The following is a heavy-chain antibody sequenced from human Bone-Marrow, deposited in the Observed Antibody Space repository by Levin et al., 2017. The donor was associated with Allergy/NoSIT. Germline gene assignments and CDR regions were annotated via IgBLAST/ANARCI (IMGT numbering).Heavy chain of an antibody. Sequence: GGSLRLSCAASGFIFSNYWMSWVRQAPGKGLEWVANINEDGTVKFYVDSVRGRFDVSRDNAKNSLYLQMNSLIAEDTALYYCVRDLVRYDGSEYWGQGTLVTVSS. J-gene: IGHJ4*02. CDR3: VRDLVRYDGSEY. D-gene: IGHD3-10*01. CDR1: GFIFSNYW. CDR2: INEDGTVK. V-gene: IGHV3-7*01.